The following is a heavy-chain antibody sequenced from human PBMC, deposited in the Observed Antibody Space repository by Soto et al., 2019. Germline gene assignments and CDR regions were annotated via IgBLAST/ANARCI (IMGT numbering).Heavy chain of an antibody. CDR1: GGSISSYY. CDR2: IYYSGST. V-gene: IGHV4-59*01. J-gene: IGHJ6*02. D-gene: IGHD1-1*01. Sequence: SETLSLTCTVSGGSISSYYWSWIRQPPGKGLEWIGYIYYSGSTSYNPSLKSRVTISVDTSKNQFSLKLSSVTAADTAVYYCARGGTGMGYYGMDVWGQGTTVTVSS. CDR3: ARGGTGMGYYGMDV.